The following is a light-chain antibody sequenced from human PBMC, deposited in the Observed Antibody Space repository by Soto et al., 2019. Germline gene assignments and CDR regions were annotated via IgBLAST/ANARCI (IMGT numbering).Light chain of an antibody. CDR2: EGN. J-gene: IGLJ2*01. Sequence: ALTQPASVSESPGQSITISCTGTSSDVGTYNLVTWYQQHPGKAPKLIIYEGNKRPSGVSNRFSASKSGNTASLTISGLLAEDEADYYCCSYAPSRTLLFGGGTKVTVL. CDR3: CSYAPSRTLL. V-gene: IGLV2-23*01. CDR1: SSDVGTYNL.